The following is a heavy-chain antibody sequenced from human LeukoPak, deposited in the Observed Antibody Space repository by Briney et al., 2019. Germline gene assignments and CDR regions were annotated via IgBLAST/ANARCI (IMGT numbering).Heavy chain of an antibody. CDR2: IIPIFGTA. CDR3: ARDGPTCRFLEWLSTSCYYGMDV. J-gene: IGHJ6*02. Sequence: GASVKVSCKASGGTFSSYAISWVRQAPGQGLEWMGGIIPIFGTANYAQKFQGRVTITADESTSTAYMELSSLRAEDTAVYYCARDGPTCRFLEWLSTSCYYGMDVWGQGTTVTVSS. V-gene: IGHV1-69*13. CDR1: GGTFSSYA. D-gene: IGHD3-3*01.